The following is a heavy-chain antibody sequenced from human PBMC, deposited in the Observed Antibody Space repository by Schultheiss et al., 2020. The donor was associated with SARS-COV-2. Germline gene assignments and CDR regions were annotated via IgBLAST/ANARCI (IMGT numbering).Heavy chain of an antibody. V-gene: IGHV4-61*01. CDR3: ARSPKDFYSGPPDD. CDR1: GGSVSSGPYY. J-gene: IGHJ4*02. D-gene: IGHD3-3*01. Sequence: SQTLSLTCAVSGGSVSSGPYYWNWIRQPPGKGLEWIGYMDYSGTTKYNPSLKSRVTISVDTSKNQISLKLSSVTAADTALYYCARSPKDFYSGPPDDWGQGTLVTVSS. CDR2: MDYSGTT.